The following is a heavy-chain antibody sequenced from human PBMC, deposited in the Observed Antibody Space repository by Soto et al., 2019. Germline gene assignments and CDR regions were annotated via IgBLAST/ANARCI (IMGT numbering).Heavy chain of an antibody. J-gene: IGHJ5*02. CDR2: IYHSGRT. D-gene: IGHD2-15*01. V-gene: IGHV4-59*01. CDR3: AKDVDYHYYSTPSGWFAP. CDR1: GGSIRSYY. Sequence: PSETLSLTCSVSGGSIRSYYWSWIRQPPGGGLEWIGYIYHSGRTNYNPALKSRVSMSVDTSKDQFFLTLTSVTAADTAIYYCAKDVDYHYYSTPSGWFAPWGEGSQVPVSA.